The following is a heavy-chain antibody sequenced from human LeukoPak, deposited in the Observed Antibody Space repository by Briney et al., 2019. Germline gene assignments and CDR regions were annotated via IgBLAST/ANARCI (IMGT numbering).Heavy chain of an antibody. CDR3: ASYGEDAFDI. V-gene: IGHV4-59*01. J-gene: IGHJ3*02. CDR1: GGSISSYF. Sequence: SETLSLTCTVSGGSISSYFWSWIRQPPGKGLEWIGYIYYSGSTNYNPSLKSRVTISVDTSKNQFSLKLSSVTAADTAVYYCASYGEDAFDIWGQGTMVTVSS. CDR2: IYYSGST. D-gene: IGHD3-10*01.